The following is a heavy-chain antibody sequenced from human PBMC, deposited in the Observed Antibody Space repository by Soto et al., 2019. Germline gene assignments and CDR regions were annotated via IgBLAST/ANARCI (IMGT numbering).Heavy chain of an antibody. D-gene: IGHD7-27*01. CDR2: IYYSGTT. CDR3: ARGGGPNWGFYVY. Sequence: QVQLQESGPGLVKPSETLSLTCTVSGGSISSYYWSWIRQSPGKGLEWIGYIYYSGTTDYNPSLKSRVTISVDTSKNQFPLKLNSVTAADTAVYYCARGGGPNWGFYVYWGQGTLVTVSS. J-gene: IGHJ4*02. V-gene: IGHV4-59*08. CDR1: GGSISSYY.